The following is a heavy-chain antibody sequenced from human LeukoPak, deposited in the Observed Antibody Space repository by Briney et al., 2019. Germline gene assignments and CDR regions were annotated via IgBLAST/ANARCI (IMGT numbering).Heavy chain of an antibody. CDR1: GGTFSSYA. J-gene: IGHJ5*02. Sequence: SVKVSCKASGGTFSSYAISWVRQAPGQGLEWMGGIIPIFGTANYAQKFQGRVTITADKSTGTAYMELSSLRSEDTAVYYCAKGYCSGGSCYRSWFDPWGQGTLVTVSS. V-gene: IGHV1-69*06. CDR3: AKGYCSGGSCYRSWFDP. D-gene: IGHD2-15*01. CDR2: IIPIFGTA.